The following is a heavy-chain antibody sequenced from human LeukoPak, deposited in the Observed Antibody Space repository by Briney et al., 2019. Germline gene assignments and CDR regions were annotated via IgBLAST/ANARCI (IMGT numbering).Heavy chain of an antibody. CDR1: GGTFSSYA. J-gene: IGHJ3*02. D-gene: IGHD3-10*01. CDR2: IIPIFGTA. CDR3: ARVAPRGNAFDI. Sequence: ASVKVSCKASGGTFSSYAISWVRQAPGQGLEWMGGIIPIFGTANYAQKFQGRVTITTDESTSTAYMELSSLRSEDTAVYYCARVAPRGNAFDIWGQGRIVIVSS. V-gene: IGHV1-69*05.